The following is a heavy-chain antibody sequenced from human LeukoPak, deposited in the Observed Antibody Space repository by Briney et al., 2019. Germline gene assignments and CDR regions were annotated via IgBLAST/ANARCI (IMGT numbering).Heavy chain of an antibody. V-gene: IGHV4-59*01. CDR3: ARVRDILTNYYYYYHMDV. CDR2: IYSSGST. D-gene: IGHD3-9*01. J-gene: IGHJ6*03. CDR1: GGSIRGYY. Sequence: PSETLSLTCNVSGGSIRGYYWSWIRQPPGKGLEWIGYIYSSGSTNYNPSLKSRVTISVDTSKNQFSLKLSSVTAADTAVYYCARVRDILTNYYYYYHMDVWGKGTTVTVSS.